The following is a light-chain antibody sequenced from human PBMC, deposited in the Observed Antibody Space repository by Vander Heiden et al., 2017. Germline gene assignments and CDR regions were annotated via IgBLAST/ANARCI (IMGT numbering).Light chain of an antibody. CDR2: SNN. V-gene: IGLV1-44*01. J-gene: IGLJ1*01. CDR3: AAWDDSLNGYV. Sequence: SLLTQPPSPSGTPGPGRTVSFSGSSSNVGSNNVNWYQQRPGTAPKLLIYSNNQRPSGVPDRFSGSKSGTSASLAISGLQAEDEADYYCAAWDDSLNGYVFGTGTKVTVL. CDR1: SSNVGSNN.